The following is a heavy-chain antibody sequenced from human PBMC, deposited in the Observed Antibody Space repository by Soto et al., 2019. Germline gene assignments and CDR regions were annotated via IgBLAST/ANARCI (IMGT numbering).Heavy chain of an antibody. CDR3: ARHLAGNRDD. CDR2: INSDGSST. Sequence: EVQLVESGGGLVQPGGSLRLSCAASGFTFSSYWMHWVRQAPGKGLVWVSLINSDGSSTSYADSVKGRLTISRQNAKNTQYLKINSLIAEDTAVHYCARHLAGNRDDLGQGTLVTVYS. CDR1: GFTFSSYW. J-gene: IGHJ4*02. D-gene: IGHD3-3*02. V-gene: IGHV3-74*01.